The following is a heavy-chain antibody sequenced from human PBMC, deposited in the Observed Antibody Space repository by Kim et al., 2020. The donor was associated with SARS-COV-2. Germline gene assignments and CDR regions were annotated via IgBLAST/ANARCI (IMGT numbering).Heavy chain of an antibody. J-gene: IGHJ4*02. CDR1: GGSISSSSYY. Sequence: SETLSLTCTVSGGSISSSSYYWGWIRQPPGQGLEWIGSIYYSGSTYYNPSLKSLVTISVDTSKNQFSLKLSSVTAADTAVYYCASPRPGITMVRGEEYFDYWGQGTLVTVSS. CDR3: ASPRPGITMVRGEEYFDY. CDR2: IYYSGST. D-gene: IGHD3-10*01. V-gene: IGHV4-39*01.